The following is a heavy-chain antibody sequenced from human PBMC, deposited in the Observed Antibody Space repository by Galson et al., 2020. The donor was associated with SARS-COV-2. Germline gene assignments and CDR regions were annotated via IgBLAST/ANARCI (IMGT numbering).Heavy chain of an antibody. CDR3: ASNRGYSGYDLPSPLDY. J-gene: IGHJ4*02. V-gene: IGHV3-21*01. D-gene: IGHD5-12*01. Sequence: LSLTCAASGFTFSSHSMNWVRQAPGKGLEWVSSISSSSSYIYYADSVKGRFTISRDNAKNSLYLQMNSLRAEETAVYYCASNRGYSGYDLPSPLDYWGQGTLVIVSS. CDR2: ISSSSSYI. CDR1: GFTFSSHS.